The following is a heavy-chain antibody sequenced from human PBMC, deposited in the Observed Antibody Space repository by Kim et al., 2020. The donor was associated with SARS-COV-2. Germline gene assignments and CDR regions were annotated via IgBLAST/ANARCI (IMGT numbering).Heavy chain of an antibody. CDR1: GYSFTSYW. V-gene: IGHV5-10-1*01. D-gene: IGHD6-13*01. CDR3: AMGIAEPDAFDI. Sequence: GESLKISCKGSGYSFTSYWISWVRQMPGKGLEWMGRIDPSDSYTNYSPSFQGHVTISADKSISTAYLQWSSLKASDTAMYYCAMGIAEPDAFDIWGQGTMVTVSS. CDR2: IDPSDSYT. J-gene: IGHJ3*02.